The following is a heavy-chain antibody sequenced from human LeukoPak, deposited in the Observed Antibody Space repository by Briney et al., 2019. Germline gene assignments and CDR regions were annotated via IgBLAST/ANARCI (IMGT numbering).Heavy chain of an antibody. Sequence: SETLSLTCTVSGGSISSSSYYWGWIRQPPGKGLEWIGSIYYSGSTYYNPSLKSRVTISVDTSKNQFSLKLSSVTAADTAVYYCARQEGGDYGDYSYYYGMDVWGQGTTVTVSS. J-gene: IGHJ6*02. CDR1: GGSISSSSYY. CDR3: ARQEGGDYGDYSYYYGMDV. CDR2: IYYSGST. D-gene: IGHD4-17*01. V-gene: IGHV4-39*01.